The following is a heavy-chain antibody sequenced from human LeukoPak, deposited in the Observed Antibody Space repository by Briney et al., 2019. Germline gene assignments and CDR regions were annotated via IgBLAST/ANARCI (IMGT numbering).Heavy chain of an antibody. J-gene: IGHJ5*02. CDR1: GFTFSSYG. D-gene: IGHD6-19*01. CDR2: ISSNGGST. V-gene: IGHV3-64*01. CDR3: ARARGGYSSGWYSP. Sequence: GRSLRLSCAPSGFTFSSYGMHWVRQAPGKGVEYVSAISSNGGSTYYANSVNGKFTISRNNSKNTLDLQMGSLRAEDMAVYYFARARGGYSSGWYSPWGQGTLVTVSS.